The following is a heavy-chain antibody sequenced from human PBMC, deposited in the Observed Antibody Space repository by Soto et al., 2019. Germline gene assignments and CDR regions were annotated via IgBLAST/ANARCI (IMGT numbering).Heavy chain of an antibody. J-gene: IGHJ4*02. CDR2: ISGSGNTI. V-gene: IGHV3-48*03. Sequence: EVQLVESGGALIQPGGSLRLSCAVSGFIFSNYEMNWVRQAPGKGLEWISSISGSGNTIFYADSVKGRFTISRDNAKNSLYLQMNSLKAEDTAVYYCARGRGLFGDYWGQGTLVFVSS. D-gene: IGHD3-16*01. CDR3: ARGRGLFGDY. CDR1: GFIFSNYE.